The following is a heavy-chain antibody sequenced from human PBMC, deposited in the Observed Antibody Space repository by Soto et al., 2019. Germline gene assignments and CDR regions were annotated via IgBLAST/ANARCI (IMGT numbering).Heavy chain of an antibody. CDR2: IYGGGTT. Sequence: EVQLVESGGGLIQPGGSLRLSCAASGFAVSSKYMTWVRQAPGKGLEWVSVIYGGGTTYYADSVKGRFTISRDTPKNTLYLQMNSLTAEDTAVYYCVQTTGWPGFDFWGQGTLVTVSS. J-gene: IGHJ4*02. CDR1: GFAVSSKY. V-gene: IGHV3-53*01. CDR3: VQTTGWPGFDF. D-gene: IGHD6-19*01.